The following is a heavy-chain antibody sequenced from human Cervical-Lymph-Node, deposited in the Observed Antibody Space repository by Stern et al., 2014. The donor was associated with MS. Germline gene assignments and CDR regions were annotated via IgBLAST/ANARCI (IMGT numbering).Heavy chain of an antibody. D-gene: IGHD1-26*01. CDR1: GFSLTTSGVR. CDR2: LYWNDEK. V-gene: IGHV2-5*01. Sequence: QVTLKESGPTLVKPTQTLTLTCDSSGFSLTTSGVRVGWIRPPPGKALEWLALLYWNDEKRYSPSLKNRLSIITDTAKNQVVLTMTNMDPVDTGTYYCAHRSTSVAGAWASWGQGILVVVSS. J-gene: IGHJ5*02. CDR3: AHRSTSVAGAWAS.